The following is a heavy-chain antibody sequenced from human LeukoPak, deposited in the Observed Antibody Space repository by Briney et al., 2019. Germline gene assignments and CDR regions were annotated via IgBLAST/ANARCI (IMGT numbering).Heavy chain of an antibody. Sequence: PSETLSLTCTVSGGSISSYYWSWIRQPPGKGLEWIGYIYYSGSTNYNPSLKSRVTISVDTSKNQLSLKLSSVTAADTAVYYCARTEVGWYFDLWGRGTLVTVSS. CDR1: GGSISSYY. J-gene: IGHJ2*01. CDR3: ARTEVGWYFDL. CDR2: IYYSGST. V-gene: IGHV4-59*12. D-gene: IGHD1-26*01.